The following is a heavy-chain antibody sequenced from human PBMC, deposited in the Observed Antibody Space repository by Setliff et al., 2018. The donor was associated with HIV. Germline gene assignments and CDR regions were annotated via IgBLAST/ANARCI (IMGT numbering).Heavy chain of an antibody. CDR2: IKEDGSEK. CDR3: AKGDHTISSTWSPYFDY. CDR1: GFTFSRYW. V-gene: IGHV3-7*03. D-gene: IGHD6-13*01. J-gene: IGHJ4*02. Sequence: PGGSLRLSCAASGFTFSRYWMSWVRQAPGQGLEWVANIKEDGSEKYYADSVKGRFTISRDNAKNSLYLQMNSLRAEDMALYYCAKGDHTISSTWSPYFDYWGQGTLVTVSS.